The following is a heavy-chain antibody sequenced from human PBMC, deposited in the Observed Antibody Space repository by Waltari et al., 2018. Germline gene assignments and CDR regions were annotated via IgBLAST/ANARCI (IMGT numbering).Heavy chain of an antibody. CDR2: IYYSGST. V-gene: IGHV4-59*01. CDR3: ARDAYGSGY. J-gene: IGHJ4*02. CDR1: GGSISSYY. D-gene: IGHD3-10*01. Sequence: QVQLQESGPGLVKPSETLSLTCTVSGGSISSYYWSWIRQPPGKGLEWIGYIYYSGSTNYNPSLKSRVTISVDTSKNQFSLKLSSVTAADTAVYYCARDAYGSGYWGQGTLVTVSS.